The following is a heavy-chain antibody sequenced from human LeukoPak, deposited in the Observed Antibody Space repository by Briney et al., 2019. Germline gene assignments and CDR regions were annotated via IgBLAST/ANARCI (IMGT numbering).Heavy chain of an antibody. Sequence: PGGSLRLSCAASGFTFNSYGMHWVRQAPGKGLEWVAFIQYDGSNNYYADSVKGRFTISRDNSKNSLYLQMNSLRTEDTAVYYCAKDRITMVWGVDLDYWGQGTLVTVSS. CDR3: AKDRITMVWGVDLDY. D-gene: IGHD3-10*01. CDR1: GFTFNSYG. J-gene: IGHJ4*02. V-gene: IGHV3-30*02. CDR2: IQYDGSNN.